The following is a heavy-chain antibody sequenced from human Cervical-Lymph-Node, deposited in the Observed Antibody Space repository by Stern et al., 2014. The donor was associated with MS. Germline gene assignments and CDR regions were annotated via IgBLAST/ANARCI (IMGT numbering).Heavy chain of an antibody. D-gene: IGHD3-22*01. V-gene: IGHV1-2*06. CDR1: EGPLISSK. CDR2: INIDTAET. J-gene: IGHJ6*02. CDR3: ATEKGVVTSGWGLYDYYFGLDV. Sequence: QVQLVQSGAEVKKPGASVRVSCKPSEGPLISSKICWVRQAPGQGLEWMGRINIDTAETGFAQRFQGRVSLTWDASSSDVYMDISRLTSDDTAVYFCATEKGVVTSGWGLYDYYFGLDVWGQGTTVIVSS.